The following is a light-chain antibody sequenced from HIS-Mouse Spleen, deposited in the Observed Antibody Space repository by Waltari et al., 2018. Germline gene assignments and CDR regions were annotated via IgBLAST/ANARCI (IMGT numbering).Light chain of an antibody. J-gene: IGLJ2*01. V-gene: IGLV3-10*01. CDR2: EDS. CDR1: ALPKKY. Sequence: SYELTQPPSVSVSPGQTARITCSGDALPKKYAYWDQQKSGQAPELVSYEDSKRPSGSPERFSGSSSGTMATLTISGAQVEDEADYYCYSTDSSGNHRVFGGGTKLTVL. CDR3: YSTDSSGNHRV.